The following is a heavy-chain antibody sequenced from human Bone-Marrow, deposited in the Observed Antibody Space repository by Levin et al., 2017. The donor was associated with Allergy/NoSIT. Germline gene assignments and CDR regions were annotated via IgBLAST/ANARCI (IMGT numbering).Heavy chain of an antibody. Sequence: GESLKISCAASGFTFSSYGMTWVRQAPGKGLEWVSYITYSGGVTYYADSVKGRFTISRDNSKNTLYLQMNSLRAEDTAVYYCAKDSQSNWFFDYWGQGTLVTAS. D-gene: IGHD1-20*01. CDR3: AKDSQSNWFFDY. V-gene: IGHV3-23*01. CDR1: GFTFSSYG. CDR2: ITYSGGVT. J-gene: IGHJ4*02.